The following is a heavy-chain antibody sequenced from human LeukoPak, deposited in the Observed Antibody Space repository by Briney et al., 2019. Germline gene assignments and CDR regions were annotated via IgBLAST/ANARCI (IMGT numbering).Heavy chain of an antibody. CDR1: GFTFSDYY. Sequence: GGSLTRSCAASGFTFSDYYMSWIRQAPGKGGEWGSYISSSGSTIYYAASVKGRFTISRDNAKSSLYLQLNSLRAEDTAVYYCAREFGSYDFPQDHYGMDVWGQGTTVTVSS. CDR3: AREFGSYDFPQDHYGMDV. CDR2: ISSSGSTI. D-gene: IGHD3-3*01. J-gene: IGHJ6*02. V-gene: IGHV3-11*01.